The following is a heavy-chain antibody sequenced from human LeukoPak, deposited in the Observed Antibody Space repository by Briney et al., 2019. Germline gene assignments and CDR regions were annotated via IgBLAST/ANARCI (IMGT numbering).Heavy chain of an antibody. V-gene: IGHV4-38-2*02. J-gene: IGHJ3*02. Sequence: SETLSLTCGVSGYSISSGYYWGWIRQPPGKGLEWIGRFHHSGSTYYNPSLKSRVTISVDTSKNQISLRLSSVTAADTAVYYCVRDLKGSWYRDDAFDIWGQGTMVTVSS. CDR3: VRDLKGSWYRDDAFDI. D-gene: IGHD6-13*01. CDR1: GYSISSGYY. CDR2: FHHSGST.